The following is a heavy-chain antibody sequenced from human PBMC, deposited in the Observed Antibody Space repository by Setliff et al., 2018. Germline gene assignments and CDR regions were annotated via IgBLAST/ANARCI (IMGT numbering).Heavy chain of an antibody. CDR2: TYSNGAT. CDR3: RLWFGETSRDY. J-gene: IGHJ4*02. V-gene: IGHV3-53*01. D-gene: IGHD3-10*01. Sequence: GGSLRLSCAASVFVVSNNEMSWVRQAPGKGLEWVSVTYSNGATNYADSVKGRFIISRDNSKNTLYLQMNSLRGEDTALYYCRLWFGETSRDYWGQGTPVTVSS. CDR1: VFVVSNNE.